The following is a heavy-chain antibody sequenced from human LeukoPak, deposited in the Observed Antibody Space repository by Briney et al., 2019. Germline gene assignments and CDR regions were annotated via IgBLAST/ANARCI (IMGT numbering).Heavy chain of an antibody. V-gene: IGHV4-4*07. Sequence: GSLRLSCTASGFTFRNAWMNWVRQAPGKGLEWVGRIYTSGSTNYNPSLKSRVTMSVDTSKNQFSLKLSSVTAADTAVYYCATDYDILTGYDAFDIWGQGTMVTVSS. CDR3: ATDYDILTGYDAFDI. CDR1: GFTFRNAW. D-gene: IGHD3-9*01. CDR2: IYTSGST. J-gene: IGHJ3*02.